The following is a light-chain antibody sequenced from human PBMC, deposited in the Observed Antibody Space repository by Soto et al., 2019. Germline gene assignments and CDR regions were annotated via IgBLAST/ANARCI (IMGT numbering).Light chain of an antibody. CDR2: DAS. CDR1: HNINSW. J-gene: IGKJ1*01. CDR3: QEYNSYSGT. Sequence: IQMTQSPSIMSASVGGRVTITCRASHNINSWLAWYQQKQGTAPKXXIYDASRLESGVPSRFGGSVSGTEGTISISSLQQDDCSIYYCQEYNSYSGTFGPGTKVDIK. V-gene: IGKV1-5*01.